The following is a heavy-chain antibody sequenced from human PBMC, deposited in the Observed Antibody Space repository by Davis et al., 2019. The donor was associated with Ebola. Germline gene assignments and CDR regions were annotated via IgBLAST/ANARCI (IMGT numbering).Heavy chain of an antibody. CDR1: GFTFSTYG. V-gene: IGHV3-30*02. J-gene: IGHJ6*04. Sequence: GESLKISCAGSGFTFSTYGMHWVRQAPGKGLEWVSFIRYDGTDKYNADSVKGRFTISRDNSKNTLYLQMNNLRVEDTAVYYCAKRATVKVAGANYYNAMDVWGKGTTVTVSS. D-gene: IGHD6-19*01. CDR2: IRYDGTDK. CDR3: AKRATVKVAGANYYNAMDV.